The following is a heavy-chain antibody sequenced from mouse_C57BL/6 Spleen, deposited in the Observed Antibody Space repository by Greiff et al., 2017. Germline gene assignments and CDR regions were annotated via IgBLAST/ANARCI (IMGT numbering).Heavy chain of an antibody. V-gene: IGHV1-5*01. CDR1: GYTFTSYW. CDR2: IYPGNSDT. J-gene: IGHJ4*01. Sequence: VQLQQSGTVLARPGASVKMSCKASGYTFTSYWMHWVKQRPGQGLEWIGAIYPGNSDTSYNQKFKGKAKLTAVTSASTAYMELSSLTNEDSAVYYCTRSHYDAYYAMDYWGQGTSVTVSS. CDR3: TRSHYDAYYAMDY. D-gene: IGHD2-4*01.